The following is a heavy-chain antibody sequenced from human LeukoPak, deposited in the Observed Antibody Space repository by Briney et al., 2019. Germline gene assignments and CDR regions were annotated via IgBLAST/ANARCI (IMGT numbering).Heavy chain of an antibody. V-gene: IGHV3-30-3*01. CDR1: GFTFSSYA. CDR3: ARGGTVADAFDI. D-gene: IGHD1-1*01. CDR2: ISYDGSNK. J-gene: IGHJ3*02. Sequence: GGSLRLSCAASGFTFSSYAMHWVRQAPGKGLEWVAVISYDGSNKYYADSVKGRFTISRDNAKNSLYLQMNSLRAEDTAVYYCARGGTVADAFDIWGQGTMVTVSS.